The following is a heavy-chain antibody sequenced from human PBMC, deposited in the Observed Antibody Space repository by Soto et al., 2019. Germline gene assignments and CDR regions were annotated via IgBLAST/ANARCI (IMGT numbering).Heavy chain of an antibody. CDR3: AREFRYYYDSSGYLRPEYYLDY. D-gene: IGHD3-22*01. Sequence: SLRLSCAASGFTFSDYYMSWIRQAPGKGLEWVSYISSSSSYTNYADSVKGRFTISRDNAKNSLYLQMNSLRAEDTAVYYCAREFRYYYDSSGYLRPEYYLDYWGQGTLVTVSS. V-gene: IGHV3-11*05. CDR1: GFTFSDYY. CDR2: ISSSSSYT. J-gene: IGHJ4*02.